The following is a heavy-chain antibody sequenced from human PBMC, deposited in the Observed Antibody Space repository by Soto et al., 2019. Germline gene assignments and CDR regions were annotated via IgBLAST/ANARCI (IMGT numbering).Heavy chain of an antibody. D-gene: IGHD3-10*01. Sequence: QVHLVEPGGGLVKPGGSLRLSCAASEFTFSDYYMTWIRQAPGKGLEYVSYISSSGTYTKYAGSVKGRFSISRDYSLNSLYLQMNSLRAEDTAVYYCARLSGSGDGSFDMWGQGTMVTVSS. CDR3: ARLSGSGDGSFDM. J-gene: IGHJ3*02. CDR2: ISSSGTYT. CDR1: EFTFSDYY. V-gene: IGHV3-11*05.